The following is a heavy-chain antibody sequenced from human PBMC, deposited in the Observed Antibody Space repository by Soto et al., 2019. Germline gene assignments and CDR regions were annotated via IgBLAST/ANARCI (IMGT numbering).Heavy chain of an antibody. Sequence: SETLSLTCAVYGGSFSGYYWSWIRQPPGKGLEWIGEINHSGSTNYKPSLKSRVTISVATSKNHFSLKPSSVTAADTAVYYCARGRRALIVVVPAPKTALYGMDVWGQGTTVT. J-gene: IGHJ6*02. V-gene: IGHV4-34*01. CDR1: GGSFSGYY. CDR3: ARGRRALIVVVPAPKTALYGMDV. CDR2: INHSGST. D-gene: IGHD2-2*01.